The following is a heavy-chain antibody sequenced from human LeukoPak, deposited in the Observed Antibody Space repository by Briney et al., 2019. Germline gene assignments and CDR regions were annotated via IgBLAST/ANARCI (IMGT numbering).Heavy chain of an antibody. CDR1: GFTFDDYD. V-gene: IGHV3-53*04. J-gene: IGHJ4*02. D-gene: IGHD5-18*01. CDR2: IYSGGTT. Sequence: GGSLRLSCAASGFTFDDYDMSWVRQAPGKGLEWVSTIYSGGTTYYADSVMGRFTISRHNSRNTLYLQMNSLRAEDTAVYYCARVDTVMAYYFDLWGQGTLVTVSS. CDR3: ARVDTVMAYYFDL.